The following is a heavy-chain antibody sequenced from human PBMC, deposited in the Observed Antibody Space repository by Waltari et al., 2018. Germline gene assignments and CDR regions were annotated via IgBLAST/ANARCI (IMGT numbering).Heavy chain of an antibody. J-gene: IGHJ4*02. CDR2: ISGSGGTT. Sequence: EVELLESGGSLVQPGGTLRLSCAAPGLPFNNFAMSWVRQAPGKGLEWVSAISGSGGTTYYADSVKGRFTISRDNSRNVLYLQMNTLSAEDTAVYYCAKDRCTDGQCYTYFDYWGQGALITVSS. CDR1: GLPFNNFA. CDR3: AKDRCTDGQCYTYFDY. D-gene: IGHD2-8*01. V-gene: IGHV3-23*01.